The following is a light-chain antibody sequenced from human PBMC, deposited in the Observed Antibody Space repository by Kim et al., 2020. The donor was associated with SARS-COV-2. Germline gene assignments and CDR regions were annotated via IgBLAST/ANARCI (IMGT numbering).Light chain of an antibody. Sequence: LTQSPATLSVSPGDRATISCRASQGISSNLAWYQQKPGRAPKLLIYDASTLQTGVPARFSGSGSGTEFTLTISSLQPEDFATYYCMQFNSYPWTFGQGTKVDIK. J-gene: IGKJ1*01. V-gene: IGKV1-9*01. CDR2: DAS. CDR1: QGISSN. CDR3: MQFNSYPWT.